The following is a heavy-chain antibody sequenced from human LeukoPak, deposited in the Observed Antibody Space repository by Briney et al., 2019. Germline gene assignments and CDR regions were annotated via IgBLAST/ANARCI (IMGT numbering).Heavy chain of an antibody. CDR2: ISGPGEFT. V-gene: IGHV3-23*01. CDR3: AKVGYGNLDQ. Sequence: GGSLRLSCAASGFMFSSYAMTWVRQAPGKGLKWVSSISGPGEFTYYAESVKGRCTISRDNPENTVYLQMNRLRVDDTAVYYCAKVGYGNLDQWGQGTLVPVSS. CDR1: GFMFSSYA. D-gene: IGHD4-11*01. J-gene: IGHJ4*02.